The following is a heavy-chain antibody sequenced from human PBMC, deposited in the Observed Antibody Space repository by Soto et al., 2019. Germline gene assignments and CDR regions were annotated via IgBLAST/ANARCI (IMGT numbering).Heavy chain of an antibody. Sequence: SETLSLTCSVSGDSISNSFWSWIRQPPGKRLEWIGYVYKGGRTNYNPSLRGRVTMSVDSSKNQFSLKLNSVTSADTAMYFCARDGGGDSEFFQHWGQGTLVTVSS. CDR3: ARDGGGDSEFFQH. D-gene: IGHD4-17*01. CDR1: GDSISNSF. V-gene: IGHV4-59*01. CDR2: VYKGGRT. J-gene: IGHJ1*01.